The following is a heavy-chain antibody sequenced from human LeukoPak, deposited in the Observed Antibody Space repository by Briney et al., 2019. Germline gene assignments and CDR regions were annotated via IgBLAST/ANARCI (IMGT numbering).Heavy chain of an antibody. CDR1: GFTVRSNY. CDR3: ARADYPDY. Sequence: PGGSLRLSCAASGFTVRSNYMSWVRQAPGKGLEWVSLIFNDGSTYYADSVKARFTISRDNAKNSLFLQMNSLRAEDTAVYYCARADYPDYWGQGTLVTVSS. D-gene: IGHD4/OR15-4a*01. V-gene: IGHV3-66*01. J-gene: IGHJ4*02. CDR2: IFNDGST.